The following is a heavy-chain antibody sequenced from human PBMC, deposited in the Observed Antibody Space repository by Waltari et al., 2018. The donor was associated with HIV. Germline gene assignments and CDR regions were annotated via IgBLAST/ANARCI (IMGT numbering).Heavy chain of an antibody. D-gene: IGHD2-2*01. CDR1: GFNFRSYW. CDR3: TRDLSTYGHEFDY. J-gene: IGHJ4*02. CDR2: IKSDGSDT. Sequence: VQLVESGGKLVQPGGSLRLSCAASGFNFRSYWMHWIRHVPGKGLVCVSHIKSDGSDTSYLESVKGRFTISRDNANNTLYLQMNNLRVEDTAMYFCTRDLSTYGHEFDYWGQGTLVTVAS. V-gene: IGHV3-74*01.